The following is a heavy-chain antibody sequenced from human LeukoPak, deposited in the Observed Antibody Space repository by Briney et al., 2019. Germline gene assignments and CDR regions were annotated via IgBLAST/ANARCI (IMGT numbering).Heavy chain of an antibody. D-gene: IGHD1-1*01. CDR3: ARRNRGVGTSPDH. CDR1: GGSISSSSYY. J-gene: IGHJ4*02. V-gene: IGHV4-39*01. CDR2: MYYTGNT. Sequence: PSETLSLTCTVSGGSISSSSYYWDWIRQPPGKGLEWIGTMYYTGNTYYNPSLKSRATTSVDTSKNQFSLRLTSVNAADTAVYYCARRNRGVGTSPDHWGQGTLVTVSS.